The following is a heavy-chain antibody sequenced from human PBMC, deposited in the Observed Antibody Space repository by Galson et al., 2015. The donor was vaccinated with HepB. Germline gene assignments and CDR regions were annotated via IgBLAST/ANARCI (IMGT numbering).Heavy chain of an antibody. CDR2: ISGGGGST. Sequence: SLRLSCAASGFTFSNYGMRWVRQAPGKGLEWVSAISGGGGSTYYADSVKGRFTISRDNSKNTLYLQMNSLRAEDTAVYYCARFAPCIAAAAFDYWGQGTLVTVSS. J-gene: IGHJ4*02. V-gene: IGHV3-23*01. CDR1: GFTFSNYG. D-gene: IGHD6-13*01. CDR3: ARFAPCIAAAAFDY.